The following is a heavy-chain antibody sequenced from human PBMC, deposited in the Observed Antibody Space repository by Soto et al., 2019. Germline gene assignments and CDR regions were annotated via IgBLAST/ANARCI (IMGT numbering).Heavy chain of an antibody. J-gene: IGHJ4*02. CDR2: IYYSGST. CDR3: ARLLAHYDFWSGYPSLPISYFDY. CDR1: GGSISSSSYY. V-gene: IGHV4-39*01. D-gene: IGHD3-3*01. Sequence: QLQLQESGPGLVKPSETLSLTCTVSGGSISSSSYYWGWIRQPPGKGLEWIGSIYYSGSTYYNPSLKRRVTISVDTSKNQFSLKLSSVTAADTAVYYCARLLAHYDFWSGYPSLPISYFDYWGQGTLVTVSS.